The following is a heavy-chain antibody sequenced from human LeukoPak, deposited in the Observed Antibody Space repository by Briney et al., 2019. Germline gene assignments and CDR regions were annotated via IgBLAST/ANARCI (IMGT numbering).Heavy chain of an antibody. CDR1: GFTFSTYT. J-gene: IGHJ4*02. D-gene: IGHD3-22*01. CDR3: ARGGGYSGYFF. Sequence: GGSLRLSCAASGFTFSTYTMNWVRQAPGKGLEWVSYIGTTSAYISYADSVKGRFTISRDDAKNSLHLQMNSLRAEDTAVYYCARGGGYSGYFFWGQGTLVTVSS. V-gene: IGHV3-21*01. CDR2: IGTTSAYI.